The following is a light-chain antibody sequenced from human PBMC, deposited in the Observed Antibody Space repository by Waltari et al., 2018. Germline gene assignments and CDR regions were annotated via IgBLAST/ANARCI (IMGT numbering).Light chain of an antibody. Sequence: QSALTQPASVSGSPGQSISLPFSGTNKDIRNFNLFSWYQRHPDKAPKLIIYEVNKRPSGVSHRFSGSKSGNTASLTISGLQAEDEADYYCCSYAGSKTYVFGPGTKVTVL. CDR3: CSYAGSKTYV. CDR1: NKDIRNFNL. CDR2: EVN. J-gene: IGLJ1*01. V-gene: IGLV2-23*02.